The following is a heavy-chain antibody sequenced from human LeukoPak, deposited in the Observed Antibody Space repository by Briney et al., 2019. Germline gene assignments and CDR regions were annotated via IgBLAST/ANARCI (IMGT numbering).Heavy chain of an antibody. CDR2: ISSSGSTI. Sequence: PGGSLRLSCAASGFTFSSYEMNWVRQAPGKGLEWVSYISSSGSTIYYADSVKGRFTISRDNAKNSLYLQMNSLRAEDTALYHCARGGGSGSEHYYYYYMDVWGKGTTVTISS. CDR1: GFTFSSYE. D-gene: IGHD3-10*01. J-gene: IGHJ6*03. V-gene: IGHV3-48*03. CDR3: ARGGGSGSEHYYYYYMDV.